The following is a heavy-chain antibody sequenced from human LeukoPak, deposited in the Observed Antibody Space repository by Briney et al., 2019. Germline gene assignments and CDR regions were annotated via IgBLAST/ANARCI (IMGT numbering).Heavy chain of an antibody. CDR1: GYTFTSYD. Sequence: ASVKVSCKASGYTFTSYDINWVRQATGQGLEWMGWMNPNSGNTGYAQKFQGRVTITRNTSISTAYMELSSLRSEDTAVYYCARGSYYDSSGYYYGYYFDYWGQGTLVTVSS. V-gene: IGHV1-8*03. D-gene: IGHD3-22*01. CDR3: ARGSYYDSSGYYYGYYFDY. J-gene: IGHJ4*02. CDR2: MNPNSGNT.